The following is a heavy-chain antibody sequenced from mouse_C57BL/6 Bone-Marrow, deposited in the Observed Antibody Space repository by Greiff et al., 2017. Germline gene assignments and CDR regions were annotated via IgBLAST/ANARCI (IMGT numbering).Heavy chain of an antibody. V-gene: IGHV1-52*01. J-gene: IGHJ1*03. CDR3: ASPFLYYGSSYWYFDV. Sequence: QVQLQQPGAELVRPGSSVKLYCKASGYTFTSYWMHWVKQRPIQGLEWIGNIDPSDSETHYNQKFKDKATLTVDKSSSTAYMQLSSLTSEDSAVYYCASPFLYYGSSYWYFDVWGTGTTVTVSS. D-gene: IGHD1-1*01. CDR1: GYTFTSYW. CDR2: IDPSDSET.